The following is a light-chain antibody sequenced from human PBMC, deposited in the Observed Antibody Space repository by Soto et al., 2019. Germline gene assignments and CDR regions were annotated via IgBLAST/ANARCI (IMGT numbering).Light chain of an antibody. J-gene: IGLJ2*01. V-gene: IGLV2-14*01. CDR1: SSDVCGYNY. CDR2: DVS. Sequence: QSALTQPASVSGSPGQSITISCTGTSSDVCGYNYVSWYQQHPGKAPKLMIYDVSNLPSGVSNRFSGSKSGNTASLTISGLQAEDEADYYCSSYTSRSTLVFGGGTKVTVL. CDR3: SSYTSRSTLV.